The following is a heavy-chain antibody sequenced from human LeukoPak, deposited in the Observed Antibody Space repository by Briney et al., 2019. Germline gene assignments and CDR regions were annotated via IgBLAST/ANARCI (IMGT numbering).Heavy chain of an antibody. J-gene: IGHJ4*02. Sequence: GASLQISCQGSGSIFTTYWIGWVRQLPGKGLEWMGFIYLGDSDTRYSPSFQGQVTISADKSTSTAYLQWSSLKASDTAIYYCASEYCSGGNCYFDYWGQGTLVTVSS. CDR2: IYLGDSDT. D-gene: IGHD2-15*01. CDR1: GSIFTTYW. V-gene: IGHV5-51*01. CDR3: ASEYCSGGNCYFDY.